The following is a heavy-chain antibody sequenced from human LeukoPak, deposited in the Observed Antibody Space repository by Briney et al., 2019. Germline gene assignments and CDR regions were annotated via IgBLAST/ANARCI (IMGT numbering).Heavy chain of an antibody. V-gene: IGHV1-2*02. Sequence: ASVKVSCKASGYTFTGYYMHWVRQAPGQGLEWMGWINPNSGGTNYAQKFQGRVTMTRDTSISTAYMELSRLRSDDTAVYYCARDPFYGSGSPLEAFDIWGQGTMVTVSS. CDR1: GYTFTGYY. CDR3: ARDPFYGSGSPLEAFDI. D-gene: IGHD3-10*01. CDR2: INPNSGGT. J-gene: IGHJ3*02.